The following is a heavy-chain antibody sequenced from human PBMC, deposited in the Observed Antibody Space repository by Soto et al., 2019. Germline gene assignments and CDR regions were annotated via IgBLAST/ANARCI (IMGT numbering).Heavy chain of an antibody. V-gene: IGHV3-74*01. D-gene: IGHD1-7*01. CDR3: ARDNWNSN. J-gene: IGHJ4*01. CDR2: IHNDGSTT. Sequence: EVQLVESGGGLVQPGGSVRLSCAASGFTFSSYWMHWVRQAPGKGLMWVSRIHNDGSTTRYADSVKGRFTISRDNAKNTLYLQMSSLRVEDTAVSYCARDNWNSNWGQGTLVTVSS. CDR1: GFTFSSYW.